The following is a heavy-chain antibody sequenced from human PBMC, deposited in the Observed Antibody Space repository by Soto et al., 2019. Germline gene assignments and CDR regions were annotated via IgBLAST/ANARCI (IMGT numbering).Heavy chain of an antibody. J-gene: IGHJ6*03. CDR1: GFTFSSYS. CDR3: ARMDYYYYYMDV. Sequence: GGSLRLSCAASGFTFSSYSMNWVRQAPGKGLEWVSSISSSSSYIYYADSVKGRFTISIDNAKNSLYLQMNSLRAEDTAVYYCARMDYYYYYMDVWGKGTTVTVSS. V-gene: IGHV3-21*01. D-gene: IGHD2-2*03. CDR2: ISSSSSYI.